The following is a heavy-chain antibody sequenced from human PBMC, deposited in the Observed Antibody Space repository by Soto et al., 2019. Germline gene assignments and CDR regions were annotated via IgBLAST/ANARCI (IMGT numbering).Heavy chain of an antibody. J-gene: IGHJ4*02. Sequence: GESLKISCKGSGYTFTDYWIGWVRQVPGKGLEWMGTIYAGDSDSRYSPSFEGQVTMSVDRSISTAYLHWSSLKASDTAMYYCTREELTFVATIRDYWGQGTLVTVSS. CDR3: TREELTFVATIRDY. D-gene: IGHD5-12*01. CDR1: GYTFTDYW. V-gene: IGHV5-51*01. CDR2: IYAGDSDS.